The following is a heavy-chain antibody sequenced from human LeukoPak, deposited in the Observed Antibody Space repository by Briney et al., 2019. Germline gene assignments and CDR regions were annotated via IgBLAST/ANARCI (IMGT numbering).Heavy chain of an antibody. CDR3: ARRGSGGRSFDY. CDR2: IYDSGST. Sequence: SETLSLTCTVSGGSMSTYYWSWIRQPPGKGLEWIGYIYDSGSTNYNPSLRGRVTISVDTSKNHFSLNLNSVTAADTAVYYCARRGSGGRSFDYWGQGTLVTVSS. D-gene: IGHD3-10*01. V-gene: IGHV4-59*08. J-gene: IGHJ4*02. CDR1: GGSMSTYY.